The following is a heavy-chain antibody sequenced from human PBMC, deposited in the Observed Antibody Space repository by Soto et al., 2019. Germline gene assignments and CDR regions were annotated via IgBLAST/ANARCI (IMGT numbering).Heavy chain of an antibody. D-gene: IGHD4-17*01. CDR2: ISYDGTIK. V-gene: IGHV3-30*18. J-gene: IGHJ4*02. CDR3: AKVSGPMTTVTTFDY. CDR1: GFTFSNYD. Sequence: QVQLVESGGGVVQPGRSLRLSCAASGFTFSNYDIHWVRQAPGKGLEWVAVISYDGTIKYYADSMKGRFTMSRDNSKNTLYLQMNSLRAEDTAVYYCAKVSGPMTTVTTFDYWGQGTLVTVSS.